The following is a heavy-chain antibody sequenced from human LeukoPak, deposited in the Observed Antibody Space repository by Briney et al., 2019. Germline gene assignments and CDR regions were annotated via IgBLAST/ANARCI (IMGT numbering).Heavy chain of an antibody. CDR3: AKDPTTLVPQRYYYYYGMDV. CDR2: ISGSGGST. D-gene: IGHD1-26*01. CDR1: GFTFSSYA. Sequence: KTGGSLRLSCAASGFTFSSYAMSWVRQAPGKGLEWVSAISGSGGSTYYADSVKGRFTISRDNSKNTLYLQMNSLRAEDTAVYYCAKDPTTLVPQRYYYYYGMDVWGQGTTVTVSS. J-gene: IGHJ6*02. V-gene: IGHV3-23*01.